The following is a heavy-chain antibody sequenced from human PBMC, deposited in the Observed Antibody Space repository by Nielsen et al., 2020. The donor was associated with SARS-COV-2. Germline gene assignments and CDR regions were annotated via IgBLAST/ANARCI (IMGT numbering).Heavy chain of an antibody. V-gene: IGHV1-18*01. Sequence: ASVKVSCKASGYTFAGYGISWVRQAPGQGLEWMGWISAYNGNTNYAQRLQDRVTMTADTSASTAYMELRNLRYDDTAVYYCARDQVFMTGAHTAGFDFWGQGALVTVSS. CDR3: ARDQVFMTGAHTAGFDF. CDR2: ISAYNGNT. D-gene: IGHD1-26*01. J-gene: IGHJ4*02. CDR1: GYTFAGYG.